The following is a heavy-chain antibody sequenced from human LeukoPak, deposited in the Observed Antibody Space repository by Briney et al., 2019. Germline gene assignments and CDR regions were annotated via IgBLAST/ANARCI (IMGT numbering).Heavy chain of an antibody. CDR3: ARRMYSGSYHPFDY. CDR1: GGSISSGGYS. Sequence: SETLSLTCAVSGGSISSGGYSWSWIRQPPGKGLEWIGYIYHSGSTYYNPSLKSRVTISVDRSKNQFSLKLSSVTAADTAVYYCARRMYSGSYHPFDYWGQGTLVTVSS. CDR2: IYHSGST. J-gene: IGHJ4*02. D-gene: IGHD1-26*01. V-gene: IGHV4-30-2*01.